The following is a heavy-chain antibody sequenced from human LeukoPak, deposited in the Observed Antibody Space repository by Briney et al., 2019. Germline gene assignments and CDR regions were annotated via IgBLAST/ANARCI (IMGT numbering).Heavy chain of an antibody. Sequence: GESLEISFQGSGCRFTSYWIGWVRPMPGKGLEWMGIIYPGDSDTRYSPSFQGQVTISADKSISTASLQWRSLNASDTALYYCGSTNYSPSLKSRVTISVDTSKNQFSLKLSSVTAADTAVYYCARVRRSGYYYYFYMDVWGKGTTVTVSS. CDR2: IYPGDSDT. CDR3: GSTNYSPSLKSRVTISVDTSKNQFSLKLSSVTAADTAVYYCARVRRSGYYYYFYMDV. J-gene: IGHJ6*03. CDR1: GCRFTSYW. D-gene: IGHD3-10*01. V-gene: IGHV5-51*01.